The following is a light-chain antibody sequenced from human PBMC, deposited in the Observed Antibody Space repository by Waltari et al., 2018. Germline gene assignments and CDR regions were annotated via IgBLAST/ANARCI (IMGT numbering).Light chain of an antibody. CDR2: DIS. J-gene: IGKJ5*01. V-gene: IGKV3D-20*01. Sequence: EIVLTQSPATLSLSPGERATLSCGASQSVSSVYLAWYQQKPGLAPRLPIYDISNRAPGIPDRFSGSGSGTDFTLTISRLEPEDFAVYYCQQYSGSPITFGQGTRLEI. CDR1: QSVSSVY. CDR3: QQYSGSPIT.